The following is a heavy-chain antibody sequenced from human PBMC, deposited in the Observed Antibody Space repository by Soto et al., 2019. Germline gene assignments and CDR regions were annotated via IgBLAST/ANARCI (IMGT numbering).Heavy chain of an antibody. V-gene: IGHV3-21*01. CDR2: ISSSSSYI. CDR3: ARASHYDILTGPEYYFDY. D-gene: IGHD3-9*01. CDR1: GFTFSSYS. Sequence: PGGSLRLSCAASGFTFSSYSMNWVRQAPGKGLEWVSSISSSSSYIYYADSVKGRFTISRDNAKNSLYLQMNSLRAEDTAVYYCARASHYDILTGPEYYFDYWGQGTLVTV. J-gene: IGHJ4*02.